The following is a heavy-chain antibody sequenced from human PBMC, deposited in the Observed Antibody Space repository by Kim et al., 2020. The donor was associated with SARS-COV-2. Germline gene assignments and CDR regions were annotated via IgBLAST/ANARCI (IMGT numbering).Heavy chain of an antibody. CDR2: IYYSGST. D-gene: IGHD5-12*01. CDR1: GGSISSGGYY. J-gene: IGHJ4*01. V-gene: IGHV4-31*03. Sequence: SETLSLTCTVSGGSISSGGYYWSWIRQHPGKGLEWIGYIYYSGSTYYNPYLKSRVTISVDTSKNQFSLKLSSVTAADTAVYYCASKPIVATIFRIRPSPNSVDYWGQGTLVTVSS. CDR3: ASKPIVATIFRIRPSPNSVDY.